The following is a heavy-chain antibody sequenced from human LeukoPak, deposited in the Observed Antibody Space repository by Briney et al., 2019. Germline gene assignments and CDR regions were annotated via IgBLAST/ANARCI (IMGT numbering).Heavy chain of an antibody. V-gene: IGHV3-7*01. J-gene: IGHJ6*03. CDR2: IKQDGSEK. D-gene: IGHD6-13*01. CDR3: ARHYSSSWCHFRNYYYYYMDV. CDR1: GFTFSSYW. Sequence: GGSLRLSCAASGFTFSSYWMSWVRQAPGKGLEWVANIKQDGSEKYYVDSVKGRFTISRDNAKNSLYLQMNSLRAEDTAVYYCARHYSSSWCHFRNYYYYYMDVWGKGTTVTVSS.